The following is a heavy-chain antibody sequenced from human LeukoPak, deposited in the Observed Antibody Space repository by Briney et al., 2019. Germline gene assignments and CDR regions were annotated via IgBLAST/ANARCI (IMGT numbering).Heavy chain of an antibody. V-gene: IGHV3-66*04. CDR2: IYSGGST. D-gene: IGHD5-18*01. CDR1: GFTVSASY. CDR3: ARHGPAYSFDY. Sequence: GGSLRLSCAASGFTVSASYMTWVRQAPGKGLEWVSVIYSGGSTYYADSVKGRFTISRDISKNTVYLQMSSLRAEDTAVYYCARHGPAYSFDYWGQGTLVTVSS. J-gene: IGHJ4*02.